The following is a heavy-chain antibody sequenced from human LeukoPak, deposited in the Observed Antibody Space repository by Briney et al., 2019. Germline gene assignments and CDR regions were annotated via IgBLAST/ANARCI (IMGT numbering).Heavy chain of an antibody. CDR2: INSDGSAT. CDR3: ASDSPYYGMDV. V-gene: IGHV3-74*01. J-gene: IGHJ6*02. CDR1: GLPFSSYW. Sequence: GGSLRLSCAASGLPFSSYWMHWVRQVPGKGLLWVSRINSDGSATIYADSVRGRFTISRDNAKNTLYLQMSGLRVEDTAVYHCASDSPYYGMDVWGQGTTVTVSS.